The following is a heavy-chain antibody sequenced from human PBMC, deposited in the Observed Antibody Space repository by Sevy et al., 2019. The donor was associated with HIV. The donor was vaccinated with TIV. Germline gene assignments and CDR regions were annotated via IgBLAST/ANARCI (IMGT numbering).Heavy chain of an antibody. J-gene: IGHJ4*02. Sequence: GGSLRLSCVASGFTLNSYWMHWVRQAPGKGLEWVANIKQDGSVKYYVDSVKGRFTISRDNARNLLYLQMNSLRVEDTALYYCVRAIAADGSFWGQETLVTVSS. CDR1: GFTLNSYW. V-gene: IGHV3-7*01. D-gene: IGHD6-13*01. CDR3: VRAIAADGSF. CDR2: IKQDGSVK.